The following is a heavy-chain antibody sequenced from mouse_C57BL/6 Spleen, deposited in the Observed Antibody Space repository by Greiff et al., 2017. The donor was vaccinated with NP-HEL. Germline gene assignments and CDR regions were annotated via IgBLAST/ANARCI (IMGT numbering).Heavy chain of an antibody. J-gene: IGHJ2*01. D-gene: IGHD1-1*01. V-gene: IGHV1-50*01. CDR2: IDPSDSYT. CDR3: AIPVVD. CDR1: GYTFTSYW. Sequence: VQLQQPGAELVKPGASVKLSCKASGYTFTSYWMQWVKQRPGQGLEWIGEIDPSDSYTNYNQKFKGKATLTVDTSSSTAYMQLSSLTSEDSAVYYCAIPVVDWGQGTTLTVSS.